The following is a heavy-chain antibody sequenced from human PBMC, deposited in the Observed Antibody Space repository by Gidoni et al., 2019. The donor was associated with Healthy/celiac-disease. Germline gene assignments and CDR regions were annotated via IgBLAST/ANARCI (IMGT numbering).Heavy chain of an antibody. CDR2: IYTSGST. Sequence: QVQLQESGPGLVKPSETLSLTCTVSGGSISSYYWSWIRQPAGKGLEWIGRIYTSGSTNYNPSLKRRVTMSVDTSKNQFSLKLSSVTAADTAVYYCAREGTGRIDRPFDPWGQGTLVTVSS. CDR1: GGSISSYY. V-gene: IGHV4-4*07. J-gene: IGHJ5*02. D-gene: IGHD2-15*01. CDR3: AREGTGRIDRPFDP.